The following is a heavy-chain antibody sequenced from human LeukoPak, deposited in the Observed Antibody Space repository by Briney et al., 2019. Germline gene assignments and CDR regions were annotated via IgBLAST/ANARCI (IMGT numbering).Heavy chain of an antibody. D-gene: IGHD1-26*01. V-gene: IGHV3-66*01. CDR1: GFTVSSNY. Sequence: GGSLRLSCAASGFTVSSNYMSWVRQAPGKGLEWVSAIYSGGSTYYADSVKGRFTISRDNSKNTLYLQMNSLRAEDTAVYYCARVTVGGTIDYWGQGTLVTVSS. J-gene: IGHJ4*02. CDR2: IYSGGST. CDR3: ARVTVGGTIDY.